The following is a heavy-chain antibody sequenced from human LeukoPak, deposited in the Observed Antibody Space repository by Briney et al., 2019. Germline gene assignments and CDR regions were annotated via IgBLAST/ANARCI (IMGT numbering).Heavy chain of an antibody. Sequence: ASVKVSCKASGYTFTGYYIHWVRQAPGQGLEWMGWINPNSGSTNCAQKFRGRVTMTRDTSITTAYMDLNRLRSDDTAVYYCARVHCAYCDRSSYSWFDPWGQGTLVTVSS. CDR3: ARVHCAYCDRSSYSWFDP. V-gene: IGHV1-2*02. D-gene: IGHD6-13*01. CDR1: GYTFTGYY. CDR2: INPNSGST. J-gene: IGHJ5*02.